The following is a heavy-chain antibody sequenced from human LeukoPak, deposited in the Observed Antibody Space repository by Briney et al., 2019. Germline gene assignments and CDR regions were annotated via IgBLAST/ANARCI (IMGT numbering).Heavy chain of an antibody. J-gene: IGHJ4*02. Sequence: SETLSLTCTVSGGSISSYYWSWIRQPPGKGLEWIGYIYYSGSTNYNPSLKSRVTISVDTSKNQFSLKLSSVTAADTAMYYCASDAFSGWYFNYWGQGTLVTVSS. CDR3: ASDAFSGWYFNY. V-gene: IGHV4-59*01. D-gene: IGHD6-19*01. CDR1: GGSISSYY. CDR2: IYYSGST.